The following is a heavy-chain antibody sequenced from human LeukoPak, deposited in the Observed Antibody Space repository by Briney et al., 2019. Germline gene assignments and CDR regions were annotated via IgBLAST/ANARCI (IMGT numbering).Heavy chain of an antibody. D-gene: IGHD3-22*01. CDR2: ISTYNGNT. CDR3: AREPHYYDSSGSADY. V-gene: IGHV1-18*01. Sequence: ASVKVSCKASGYTFTNYNINWVRQAPGQGLEWMGWISTYNGNTNYAQILQGRVTMTTDTSTTTAYMEPRGLRSDDTAMYYCAREPHYYDSSGSADYWGQGTLVTVSS. J-gene: IGHJ4*02. CDR1: GYTFTNYN.